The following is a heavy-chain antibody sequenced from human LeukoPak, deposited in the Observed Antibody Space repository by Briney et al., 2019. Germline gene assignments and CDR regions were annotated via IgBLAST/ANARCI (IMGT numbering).Heavy chain of an antibody. D-gene: IGHD2-2*01. J-gene: IGHJ3*02. CDR3: ARGEDIVVVPGAFDI. CDR2: IYTSGST. V-gene: IGHV4-4*07. CDR1: GGSISSYC. Sequence: PSETLSLTCTVSGGSISSYCWSWIRQPAGKGLEWIGRIYTSGSTNYNPSLKSRVTMSVDTSKNQFSLKLSSVTAADTAVYYCARGEDIVVVPGAFDIWGQGTMVTVSS.